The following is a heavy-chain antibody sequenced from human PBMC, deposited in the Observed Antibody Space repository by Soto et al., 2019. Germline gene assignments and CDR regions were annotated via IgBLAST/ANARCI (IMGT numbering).Heavy chain of an antibody. CDR1: GVSISSSY. CDR3: ARGYYDSSGQSNTFDI. Sequence: SETLSLTCTVSGVSISSSYWSWIRQSPGKGLEWIAYVHYSGSTNYNPSLNSRVTISVDTSKNQFSLKLSSATAADTAVYYCARGYYDSSGQSNTFDIWGQGTMVTVSS. V-gene: IGHV4-59*01. CDR2: VHYSGST. D-gene: IGHD3-22*01. J-gene: IGHJ3*02.